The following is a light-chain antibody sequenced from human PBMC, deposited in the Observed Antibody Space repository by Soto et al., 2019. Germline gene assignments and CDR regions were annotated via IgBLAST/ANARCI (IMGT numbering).Light chain of an antibody. CDR1: QGIIDY. CDR2: AAS. V-gene: IGKV1-27*01. CDR3: QKYNTAPKT. Sequence: DIQMTQSPSSLSASVGDRVTITCRASQGIIDYLAWYQHKPGKAPNLLIYAASTLHSGVPSRFSGSGSGTDFTLTISNLQPEDVGTYYYQKYNTAPKTFGPGTKVEIK. J-gene: IGKJ1*01.